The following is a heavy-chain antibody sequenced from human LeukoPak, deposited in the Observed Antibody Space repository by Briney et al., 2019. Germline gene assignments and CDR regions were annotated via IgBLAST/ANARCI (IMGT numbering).Heavy chain of an antibody. V-gene: IGHV4-4*07. D-gene: IGHD4-11*01. Sequence: SETLSLTCTVSGGSISSYYWSWIRQPAGKGLEWIGRIYTSGSTNYNPSLKSRVTISVDKSKNQFSLKLSPVTAADTAVYYCTRDLGTSNYGYWGQGTLVTVSS. CDR2: IYTSGST. CDR1: GGSISSYY. J-gene: IGHJ4*02. CDR3: TRDLGTSNYGY.